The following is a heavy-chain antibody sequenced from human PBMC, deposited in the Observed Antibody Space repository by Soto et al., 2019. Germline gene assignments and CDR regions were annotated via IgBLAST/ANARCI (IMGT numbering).Heavy chain of an antibody. D-gene: IGHD3-10*01. V-gene: IGHV1-18*01. CDR3: ARGVGSGSYYNQYNWFDP. CDR2: INTYNGNT. J-gene: IGHJ5*02. CDR1: AYTLTNYG. Sequence: ASVKVSCKASAYTLTNYGISWVRQAPGQGLEWMGWINTYNGNTNYAQKLQGRVTMTTDTSTNTAYMELRSLRSDDTAVYYCARGVGSGSYYNQYNWFDPWGQ.